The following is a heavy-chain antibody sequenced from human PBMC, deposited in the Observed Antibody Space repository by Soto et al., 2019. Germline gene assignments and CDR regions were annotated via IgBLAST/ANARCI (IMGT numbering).Heavy chain of an antibody. CDR3: ARDGTLYDSRAYYYLY. CDR1: GRTFSSYT. J-gene: IGHJ4*02. CDR2: ITPMFGTP. D-gene: IGHD3-22*01. Sequence: SVKVSCKASGRTFSSYTITWVRQAPGQGLEWMGGITPMFGTPNYAQKFRGRVTITADESSSTAYMELSSLRSEDTAMYFCARDGTLYDSRAYYYLYWGQGTLVTVSS. V-gene: IGHV1-69*13.